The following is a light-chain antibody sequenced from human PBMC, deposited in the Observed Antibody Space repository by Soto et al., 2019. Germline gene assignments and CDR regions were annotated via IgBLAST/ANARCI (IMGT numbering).Light chain of an antibody. CDR1: QSISSY. J-gene: IGKJ4*01. CDR2: AAS. V-gene: IGKV1-39*01. Sequence: DIQMTQSPSSLSASVGDRVTITCRASQSISSYLNWYQQKPGKAPELLIYAASNLPSGVPSRLSGSGSGTDFTLSISSLQHDDSATYYCQQSYSNIALSFGGGTKVDIK. CDR3: QQSYSNIALS.